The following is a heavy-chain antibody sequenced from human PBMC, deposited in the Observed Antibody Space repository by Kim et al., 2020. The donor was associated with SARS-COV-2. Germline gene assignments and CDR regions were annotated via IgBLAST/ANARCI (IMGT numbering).Heavy chain of an antibody. CDR3: ARDSRSNLRYYYYGMDV. CDR2: IYYSGST. CDR1: GGSISSGGYY. V-gene: IGHV4-31*03. J-gene: IGHJ6*02. D-gene: IGHD2-2*01. Sequence: SETLSLTCTVSGGSISSGGYYWSWIRQHPGKGLEWIGYIYYSGSTYYNPSLKSRVTISVDTSKNQFSLKLSSVTAADTAVYYCARDSRSNLRYYYYGMDVWGQGTTVTVSS.